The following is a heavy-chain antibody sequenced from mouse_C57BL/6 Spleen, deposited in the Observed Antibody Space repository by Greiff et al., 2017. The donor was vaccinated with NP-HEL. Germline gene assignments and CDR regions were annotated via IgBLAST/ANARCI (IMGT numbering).Heavy chain of an antibody. CDR3: ARLGPYWYFDV. D-gene: IGHD4-1*01. J-gene: IGHJ1*03. V-gene: IGHV1-61*01. CDR1: GYTFTSYW. Sequence: QVQLQHPGAELVRPGSSVKLSCKASGYTFTSYWMDWVKQRPGQGLEWIGNIYPSDSETHYNQKFKDKATLTVDKSSSTAYMQLSSLTSEDSAVYYCARLGPYWYFDVWGTGTTVTVSS. CDR2: IYPSDSET.